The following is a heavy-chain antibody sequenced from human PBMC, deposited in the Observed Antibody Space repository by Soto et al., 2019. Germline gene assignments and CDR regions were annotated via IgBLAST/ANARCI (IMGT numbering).Heavy chain of an antibody. CDR3: ARGALGFDP. J-gene: IGHJ5*02. D-gene: IGHD6-6*01. CDR2: IGTSGDT. CDR1: GFTFSRYD. V-gene: IGHV3-13*04. Sequence: EVQVVESGGGLVQPGGSLRLSCAASGFTFSRYDMHWVRKATGRGLEWVSGIGTSGDTYYAGSVKVRFTISRENAKNSVYLQMNSLRAGDTAVYYCARGALGFDPWGQGPLVAVSA.